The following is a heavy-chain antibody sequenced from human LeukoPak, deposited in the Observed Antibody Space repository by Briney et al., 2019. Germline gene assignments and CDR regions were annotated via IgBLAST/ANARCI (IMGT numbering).Heavy chain of an antibody. CDR3: ARDCSSTSCLDY. J-gene: IGHJ4*02. CDR1: GFTFSSYE. V-gene: IGHV3-48*03. CDR2: ISSSGSTI. Sequence: GGSLRLSCAASGFTFSSYEMNWVRQAPGKGLEWVSYISSSGSTIYYADSVKGRFTISRDNAKNSLYLQMNSLRAKDTAVYYCARDCSSTSCLDYWGQGTLVTVSS. D-gene: IGHD2-2*01.